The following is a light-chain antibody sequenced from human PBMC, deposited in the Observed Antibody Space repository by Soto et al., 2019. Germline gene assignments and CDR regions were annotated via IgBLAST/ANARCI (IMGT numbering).Light chain of an antibody. CDR2: LGS. CDR3: MQALQTPYT. J-gene: IGKJ2*01. V-gene: IGKV2-28*01. Sequence: DIVMTQSPLSLPVIPGEPASISCRSSQSLLHSNGYNYLVWYLQKPGQSPQLLIYLGSNRASGVPDRFSGSGSGTDFTLKISRVEAEDVGVYYCMQALQTPYTFGQGTKLEIK. CDR1: QSLLHSNGYNY.